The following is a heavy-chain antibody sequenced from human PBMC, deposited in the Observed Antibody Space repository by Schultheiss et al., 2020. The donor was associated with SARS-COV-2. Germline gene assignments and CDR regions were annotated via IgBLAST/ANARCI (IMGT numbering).Heavy chain of an antibody. V-gene: IGHV3-13*01. D-gene: IGHD6-13*01. J-gene: IGHJ2*01. CDR3: ARSSSQESYWYFDL. CDR1: GFTFSSYA. CDR2: IGTAGDT. Sequence: GGSLRLSCAASGFTFSSYAMSWVRQAPGKGLEWVSGIGTAGDTYYPGSVKGRFTISRENAKNSLYLQMNSLRAGDTAVYYCARSSSQESYWYFDLWGRGTLVTVSS.